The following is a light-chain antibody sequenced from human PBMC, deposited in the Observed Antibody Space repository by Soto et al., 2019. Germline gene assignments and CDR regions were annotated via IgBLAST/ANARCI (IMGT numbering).Light chain of an antibody. Sequence: QSALTQPRSVSGSPGQSVTISCTGTSSAVGGYDYVSWFQHHPGKVPKLMIYDVTKRPSGVPDRFSASKSGNTASLTISGLQAEDEADYYCCSYGGYFWVFGGGTKLPVL. J-gene: IGLJ3*02. CDR2: DVT. CDR1: SSAVGGYDY. V-gene: IGLV2-11*01. CDR3: CSYGGYFWV.